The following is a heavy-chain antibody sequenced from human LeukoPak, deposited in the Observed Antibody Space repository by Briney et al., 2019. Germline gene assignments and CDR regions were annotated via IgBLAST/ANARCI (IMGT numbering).Heavy chain of an antibody. J-gene: IGHJ4*02. D-gene: IGHD3-22*01. V-gene: IGHV1-8*01. CDR2: MNPNSGNT. CDR1: GYTFTSYD. Sequence: ASVKVSCKASGYTFTSYDINWVRQATGQGHEWMGWMNPNSGNTGYAQKFQGRVTMTRNTSISTAYMELSSLRSEDTAVYYCARGRYYYDSSGYSVDYWGQGTLVTVSS. CDR3: ARGRYYYDSSGYSVDY.